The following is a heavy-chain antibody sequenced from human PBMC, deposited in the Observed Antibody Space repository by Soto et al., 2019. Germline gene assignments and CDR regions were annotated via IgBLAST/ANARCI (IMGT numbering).Heavy chain of an antibody. D-gene: IGHD2-21*01. J-gene: IGHJ6*04. CDR3: VREIASRL. Sequence: EVQVVESGGGLVQPGGSLRLSCAASGFTFTSYWMTWVRQAPGRGLEWVANINKDGSEKSYVASVKGRFTISSDNAKSSLYLQMTSLRADDTAVYYCVREIASRLWGKGTTVIVSS. CDR2: INKDGSEK. CDR1: GFTFTSYW. V-gene: IGHV3-7*01.